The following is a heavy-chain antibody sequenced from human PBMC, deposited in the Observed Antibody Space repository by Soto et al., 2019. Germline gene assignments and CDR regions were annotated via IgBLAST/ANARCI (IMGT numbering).Heavy chain of an antibody. V-gene: IGHV1-69*02. CDR1: GGTFSSYT. D-gene: IGHD2-21*02. CDR3: ARSIVVVTALDY. CDR2: IIPILGIA. J-gene: IGHJ4*02. Sequence: QVQLVQSGAEVKKPGSSVKVSCKASGGTFSSYTISWVRQAPGQGLEWMGRIIPILGIANYAQKFQGRVPIPRXXSASTAYMELSSLRSEDTAVYYCARSIVVVTALDYWGQGTLVTVSS.